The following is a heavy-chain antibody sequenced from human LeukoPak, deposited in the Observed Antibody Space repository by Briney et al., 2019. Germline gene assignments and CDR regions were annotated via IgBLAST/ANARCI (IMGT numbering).Heavy chain of an antibody. D-gene: IGHD6-13*01. CDR2: IYYSGST. V-gene: IGHV4-39*01. CDR3: ASLKRSWYLHSSSQTIDY. CDR1: GGSISSSSYY. Sequence: SETLSLTCTVFGGSISSSSYYWGWIRQPPGKGLEWIGSIYYSGSTYYNPSLKSRVTISVDTSKNQFSLKLSSVTAADTAVYYCASLKRSWYLHSSSQTIDYWGQGTLVTVSS. J-gene: IGHJ4*02.